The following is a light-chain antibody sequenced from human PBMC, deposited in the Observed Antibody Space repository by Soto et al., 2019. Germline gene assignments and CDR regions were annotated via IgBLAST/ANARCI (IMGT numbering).Light chain of an antibody. V-gene: IGKV3-20*01. Sequence: QDSLCLSPRGRAILPYRANQTVSSIYLAGYQQKPGQAPRLVIYGASGMATGITDRFSGSGSGTDFTLTISRLEPEDFAVYYCQQYGSSPPFTFGGGTKVDI. CDR3: QQYGSSPPFT. CDR2: GAS. J-gene: IGKJ4*01. CDR1: QTVSSIY.